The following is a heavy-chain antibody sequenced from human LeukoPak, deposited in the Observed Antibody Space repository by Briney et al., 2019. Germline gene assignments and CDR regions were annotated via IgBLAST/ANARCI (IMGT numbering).Heavy chain of an antibody. D-gene: IGHD6-19*01. Sequence: SVKVSCKASGGTFSSYGISWVRQAPGQGLEWMGGIIPIFGTANYAQKFQGRVTITADESTSTAYMELSSLRSEDTAVYYCARGDSSGWSPEYFQHWGQGTLVTVSS. CDR3: ARGDSSGWSPEYFQH. CDR2: IIPIFGTA. J-gene: IGHJ1*01. CDR1: GGTFSSYG. V-gene: IGHV1-69*13.